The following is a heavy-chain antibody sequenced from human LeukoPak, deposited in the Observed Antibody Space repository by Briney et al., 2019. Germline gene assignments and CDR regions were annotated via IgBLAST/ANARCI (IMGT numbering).Heavy chain of an antibody. V-gene: IGHV1-8*01. J-gene: IGHJ5*02. CDR3: ARGLGRGDWFDP. CDR2: MNPNSGNT. CDR1: GYTFTSYD. Sequence: ASVKVSCKASGYTFTSYDINWVRQATGQGLEWMGWMNPNSGNTGYAQEFQGRVTMTRNTSISTAYMELSSLRSEDTAVYYCARGLGRGDWFDPWGQGTLVTVSS. D-gene: IGHD3-16*01.